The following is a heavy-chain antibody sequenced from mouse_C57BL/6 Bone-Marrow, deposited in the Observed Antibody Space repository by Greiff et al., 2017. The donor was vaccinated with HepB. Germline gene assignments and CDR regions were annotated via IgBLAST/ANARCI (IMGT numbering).Heavy chain of an antibody. CDR3: ACYAMDY. CDR1: GYAFTNYL. V-gene: IGHV1-54*01. CDR2: INPGSGGT. Sequence: QVQLQQSGAELVRPGTSVKVSCKASGYAFTNYLIEWVKQRPGQGLEWIGVINPGSGGTNYNEKFKGKATLTADKSSSTAYMQLSSLTSEDSAVYFCACYAMDYWGQGTSVTGSS. J-gene: IGHJ4*01.